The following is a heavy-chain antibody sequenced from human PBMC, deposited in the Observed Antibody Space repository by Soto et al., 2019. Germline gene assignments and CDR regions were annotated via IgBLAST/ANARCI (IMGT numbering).Heavy chain of an antibody. CDR3: ARCVRVLVRATSAYYYYGMDV. CDR2: INHSGST. V-gene: IGHV4-34*01. CDR1: GGSFSGYY. Sequence: SETLSLTCAVYGGSFSGYYWSWIRQPPGKGLEWIGEINHSGSTNYNPSLKSRVTISVDTSKNQFSLKLSSVTAADTALYYCARCVRVLVRATSAYYYYGMDVWGQGXTVTVSS. D-gene: IGHD1-26*01. J-gene: IGHJ6*02.